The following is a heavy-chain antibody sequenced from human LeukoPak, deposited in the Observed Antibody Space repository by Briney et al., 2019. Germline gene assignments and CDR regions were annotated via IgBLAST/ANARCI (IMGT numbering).Heavy chain of an antibody. D-gene: IGHD1-26*01. V-gene: IGHV1-2*04. CDR3: ARDVTSTPNWEFDY. J-gene: IGHJ4*02. CDR2: INPNSGGT. CDR1: GYTFADYF. Sequence: GASVKVSCKGFGYTFADYFIHWVRQAPGQGLEWMGRINPNSGGTEYAPKFQGWVTMTRDTSISTAYVEVSRLISDDTAVYYCARDVTSTPNWEFDYWGQGTLVIVSS.